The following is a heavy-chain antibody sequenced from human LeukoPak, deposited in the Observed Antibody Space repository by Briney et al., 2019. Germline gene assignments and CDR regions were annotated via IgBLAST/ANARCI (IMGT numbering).Heavy chain of an antibody. Sequence: SLRLSCAAFGFSFSDYAMHWVRQAPGKGPEWVAVIAYDGNEIHYADSVKGRFTISRDNSKSTLNLQMNSLRVEDTAVYYCARRGGGYHFDYWGQGILVTVSS. D-gene: IGHD3-22*01. CDR1: GFSFSDYA. CDR2: IAYDGNEI. J-gene: IGHJ4*02. V-gene: IGHV3-30*16. CDR3: ARRGGGYHFDY.